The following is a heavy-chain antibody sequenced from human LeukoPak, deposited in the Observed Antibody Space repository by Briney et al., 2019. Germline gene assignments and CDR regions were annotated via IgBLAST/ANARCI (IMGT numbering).Heavy chain of an antibody. D-gene: IGHD3-10*01. V-gene: IGHV1-18*01. J-gene: IGHJ6*02. CDR1: GGTFSSYA. Sequence: ASVKVSCKASGGTFSSYAISWVRQAPGQGLEWMGWSSAYNGNTNYAQKLQGRVTMTTDTSTSTAYMELRSLRSDDTAVYYCARRGSGSYYNGIYYYYGMDVWGQGTTVTVSS. CDR3: ARRGSGSYYNGIYYYYGMDV. CDR2: SSAYNGNT.